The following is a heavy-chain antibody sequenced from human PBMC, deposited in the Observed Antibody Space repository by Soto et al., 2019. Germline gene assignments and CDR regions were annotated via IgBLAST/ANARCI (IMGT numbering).Heavy chain of an antibody. V-gene: IGHV3-30*14. D-gene: IGHD4-4*01. CDR3: ARPLWSDDYNWGYFDL. Sequence: QVQLVESGGGVVQPGRSLRLSCAASGFTFSSYAMHWVRRAPGKGLEWVAVISYDGSNKYYADSVKGRFTISRDNSKNTLYLAMNSLNAEDTAVYYCARPLWSDDYNWGYFDLWGRGDLGTVS. J-gene: IGHJ2*01. CDR1: GFTFSSYA. CDR2: ISYDGSNK.